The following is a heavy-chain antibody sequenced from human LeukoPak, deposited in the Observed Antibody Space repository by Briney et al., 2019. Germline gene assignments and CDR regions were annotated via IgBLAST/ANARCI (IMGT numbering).Heavy chain of an antibody. CDR1: GGTFSSYA. J-gene: IGHJ5*02. D-gene: IGHD6-19*01. V-gene: IGHV1-69*04. CDR2: IIPIFGIA. CDR3: ARDFGGHRSSGWYLWFDP. Sequence: SVKVSCKASGGTFSSYAISWVRQAPGQGLEWMGRIIPIFGIANYAQKLQGRVTITADKSTSTAYMELSSLRSEDTAVYYCARDFGGHRSSGWYLWFDPWGQGTLSPSPQ.